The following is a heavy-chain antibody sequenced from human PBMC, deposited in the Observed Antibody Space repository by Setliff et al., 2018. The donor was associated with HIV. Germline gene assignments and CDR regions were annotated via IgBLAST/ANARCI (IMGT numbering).Heavy chain of an antibody. CDR2: IVVGSGNT. V-gene: IGHV1-58*01. D-gene: IGHD3-10*01. CDR1: GFTFTSSA. Sequence: SVKVSCKASGFTFTSSAVQWVRQARGQRLEWIGWIVVGSGNTNYAQKFQERVTITRDMSTSTAYMELSSLRSEDTAVYYCAAGTYYYGSGSRSRSPFDYWGEGTLVTVSS. J-gene: IGHJ4*02. CDR3: AAGTYYYGSGSRSRSPFDY.